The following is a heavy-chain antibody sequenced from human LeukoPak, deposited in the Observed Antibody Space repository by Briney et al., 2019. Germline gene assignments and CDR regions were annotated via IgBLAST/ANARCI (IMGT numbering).Heavy chain of an antibody. J-gene: IGHJ6*02. Sequence: SQTLSLTCAISGDSVSSNSAAWNWIRQSPSRGLEWLGRTYYRSKWYNDYAVSVKSRITINPDTSKNQFSLQPNSVTPEDTAVYYCARGGGVVVPATLYYYYGMDVWGQGTTVTVSS. D-gene: IGHD2-2*01. CDR2: TYYRSKWYN. V-gene: IGHV6-1*01. CDR3: ARGGGVVVPATLYYYYGMDV. CDR1: GDSVSSNSAA.